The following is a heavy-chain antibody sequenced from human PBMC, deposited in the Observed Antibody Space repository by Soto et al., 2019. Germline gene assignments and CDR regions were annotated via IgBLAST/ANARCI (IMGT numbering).Heavy chain of an antibody. CDR3: ARGGDPDY. D-gene: IGHD2-21*02. CDR1: GFTFDYYW. V-gene: IGHV3-74*01. Sequence: EVQLVESGGGLVQPGGSLRRSGVASGFTFDYYWMHWVRQAPGEGLMWVSRLQTDGSHPAYADSVKGRCTISRDNAKNTLYLQMNNLRAADTAMYYCARGGDPDYWGQANLVTVSS. CDR2: LQTDGSHP. J-gene: IGHJ4*02.